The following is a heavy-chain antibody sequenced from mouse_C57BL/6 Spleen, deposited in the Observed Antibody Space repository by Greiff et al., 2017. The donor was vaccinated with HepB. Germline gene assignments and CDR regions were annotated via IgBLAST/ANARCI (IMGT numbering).Heavy chain of an antibody. Sequence: VQLQQSGAELVRPGASVKLSCTASGFNIKDDYMHWVKQRPEPGLEWIGWIDPENGDTEYASKFQGKATITADTASNTAYLQLSRLTSEDTAAYYWTIYDYDVRETVDSWGQGTTLTVSS. CDR2: IDPENGDT. J-gene: IGHJ2*01. D-gene: IGHD2-4*01. V-gene: IGHV14-4*01. CDR3: TIYDYDVRETVDS. CDR1: GFNIKDDY.